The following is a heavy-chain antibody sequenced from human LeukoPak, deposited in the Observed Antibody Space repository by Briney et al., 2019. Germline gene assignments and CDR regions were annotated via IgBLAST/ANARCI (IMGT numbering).Heavy chain of an antibody. D-gene: IGHD3-9*01. CDR2: INLNSGGT. CDR1: GYTFTGYY. CDR3: ARSPDILTGENFDY. Sequence: ASVRVSCKASGYTFTGYYMHWVRQAPGQGLEWMGWINLNSGGTNYAQKFQDRVTMTRDTSISTAYMELSRLGFDDTAVYYCARSPDILTGENFDYWGQGALVTVSS. J-gene: IGHJ4*02. V-gene: IGHV1-2*02.